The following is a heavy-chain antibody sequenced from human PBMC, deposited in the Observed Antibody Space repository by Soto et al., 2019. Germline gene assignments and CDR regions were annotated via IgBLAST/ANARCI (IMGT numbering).Heavy chain of an antibody. CDR1: GFTVSTDG. CDR2: ISRDGGTK. J-gene: IGHJ4*02. D-gene: IGHD2-8*02. Sequence: QVHLVESGGGVVQPGRSLRLSCAVAGFTVSTDGMHWVRQAPGKGLEWVAVISRDGGTKFYADSVKGRFTISRDNSKNKMLLEMNSLRGDDLAEYRFTGEGASGYLGQGPTDMVSS. V-gene: IGHV3-30*03. CDR3: TGEGASGY.